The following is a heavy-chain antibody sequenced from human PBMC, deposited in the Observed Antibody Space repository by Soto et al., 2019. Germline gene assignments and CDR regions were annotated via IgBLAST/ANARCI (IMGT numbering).Heavy chain of an antibody. V-gene: IGHV4-59*01. CDR1: GGSISSYY. Sequence: LETLSLTCTVSGGSISSYYWSWIQQPPGKGLEWIGYIYSSSGNTDYNPSLNRRATISIDMSKNQVSLRLRAVTAADTAMYYCARDYYDSSESMDVWGQGTTVTVSS. CDR2: IYSSSGNT. CDR3: ARDYYDSSESMDV. D-gene: IGHD3-22*01. J-gene: IGHJ6*02.